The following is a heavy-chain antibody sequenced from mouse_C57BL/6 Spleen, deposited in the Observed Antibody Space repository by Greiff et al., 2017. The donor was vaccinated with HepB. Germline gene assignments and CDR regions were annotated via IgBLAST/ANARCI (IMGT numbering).Heavy chain of an antibody. CDR2: IYPGSGST. Sequence: VQLQQPGAELVKPGASVKMSCKASGYTFTSYWIPWVKQRPGQGLEWIGDIYPGSGSTNYNEKFKSKATLTVDTSSSTAYMQLSSLTSEDSAVYCCARSYYYGSSYDYWGQGTTLTVSS. J-gene: IGHJ2*01. D-gene: IGHD1-1*01. CDR3: ARSYYYGSSYDY. V-gene: IGHV1-55*01. CDR1: GYTFTSYW.